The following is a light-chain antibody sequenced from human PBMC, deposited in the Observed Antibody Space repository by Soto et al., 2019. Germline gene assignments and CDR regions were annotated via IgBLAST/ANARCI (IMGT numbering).Light chain of an antibody. V-gene: IGKV3-11*01. Sequence: EIVLTQSPGTLSLSPGERATLSCRASQSVGTYLAWYQQKPGQAPRLLIYDASNRATGIPARFSGSGSGTDFTLTISSLEPEDFAVYYCHQRSAWPLTCGPGTKVDVK. J-gene: IGKJ3*01. CDR3: HQRSAWPLT. CDR1: QSVGTY. CDR2: DAS.